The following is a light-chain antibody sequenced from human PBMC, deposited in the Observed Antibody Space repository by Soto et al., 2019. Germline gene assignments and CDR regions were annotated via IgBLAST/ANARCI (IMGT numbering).Light chain of an antibody. V-gene: IGKV1-5*01. Sequence: DIQMTQSPSTLSASVGDSVTITCRASQNIRNWLAWYQQKPGKAPKLLIYDASSLESGVPSRFSGSGSGTEFTLTITSLQPDDFATYYCKQYNSYPWTFGQGTKVDI. CDR1: QNIRNW. CDR2: DAS. J-gene: IGKJ1*01. CDR3: KQYNSYPWT.